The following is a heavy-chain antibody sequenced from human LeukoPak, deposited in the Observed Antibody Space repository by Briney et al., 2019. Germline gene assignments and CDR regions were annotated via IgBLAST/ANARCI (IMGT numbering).Heavy chain of an antibody. V-gene: IGHV3-30*18. CDR2: ISYDGSNK. D-gene: IGHD5-24*01. CDR3: AKAVESDY. Sequence: PGGSLRLSCAASGFTFSSYGMHWVRQAPGKGLEWVAVISYDGSNKYYADSVKGRFSISRDNSKNTLYLQMNSLRAEDTAVYYCAKAVESDYWGQGTLVTVSS. J-gene: IGHJ4*02. CDR1: GFTFSSYG.